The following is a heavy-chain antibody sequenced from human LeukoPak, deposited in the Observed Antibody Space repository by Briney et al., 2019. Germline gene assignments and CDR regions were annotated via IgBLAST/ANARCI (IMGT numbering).Heavy chain of an antibody. V-gene: IGHV3-30-3*01. Sequence: GGSLRLSCAASGFSFSDYPIHWVRQAPGKGLEWVAVISYDGSNKYYADSVKGRFTISRDNSKNTLYLQMNSLRAADTAVYFCARDHISGNYPNSYFDLWGQGTLVTVSS. CDR1: GFSFSDYP. J-gene: IGHJ4*02. CDR2: ISYDGSNK. CDR3: ARDHISGNYPNSYFDL. D-gene: IGHD1-26*01.